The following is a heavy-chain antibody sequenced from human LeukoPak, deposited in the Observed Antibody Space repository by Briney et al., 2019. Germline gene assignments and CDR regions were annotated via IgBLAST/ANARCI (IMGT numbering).Heavy chain of an antibody. D-gene: IGHD2-15*01. CDR2: ISSSSSYI. J-gene: IGHJ6*04. CDR1: GFTFSSYS. CDR3: ATLPPAGMDV. V-gene: IGHV3-21*01. Sequence: PGGSLRLSCAASGFTFSSYSMNWVRQAPGKGLEWVSSISSSSSYIYYADSVKGRFTISRHNAKNSLYLQMNSLRAEDTAVYYCATLPPAGMDVWGKGTTVTVSS.